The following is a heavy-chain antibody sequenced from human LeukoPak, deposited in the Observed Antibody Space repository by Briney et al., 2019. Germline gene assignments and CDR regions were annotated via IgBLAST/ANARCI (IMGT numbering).Heavy chain of an antibody. CDR1: GYTFTSYD. J-gene: IGHJ3*02. D-gene: IGHD5-18*01. CDR3: ARAYGYSYGSDAFDI. Sequence: HGASVTVSCKASGYTFTSYDINWVRQAPGQGLEWMGWMNPNSGNTGYAQKFQGRVTMTRNTSISTAYMELSSLRSEDTAVYYCARAYGYSYGSDAFDIWGQGTMVTVSS. CDR2: MNPNSGNT. V-gene: IGHV1-8*01.